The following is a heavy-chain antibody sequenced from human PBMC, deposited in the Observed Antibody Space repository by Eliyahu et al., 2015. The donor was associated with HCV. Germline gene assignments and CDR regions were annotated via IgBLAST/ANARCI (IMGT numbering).Heavy chain of an antibody. Sequence: EVQLVESGGGLVQPGGSLRLSXAASGFTFSSYWMHWVRQAPGKGLVWVSRINSDGSSTSYADSVKGRFTISRDNAKNTLYLQMNSLRAEDTAVYYCARGGFPARRAFDIWGQGTMVTVSS. CDR1: GFTFSSYW. D-gene: IGHD2-2*01. J-gene: IGHJ3*02. V-gene: IGHV3-74*01. CDR2: INSDGSST. CDR3: ARGGFPARRAFDI.